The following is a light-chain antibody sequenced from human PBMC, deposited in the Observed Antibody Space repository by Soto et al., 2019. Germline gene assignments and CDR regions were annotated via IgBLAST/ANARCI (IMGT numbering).Light chain of an antibody. CDR2: DAS. Sequence: DIQMTQSPSTLSASVGDRVTITCRASQSITTWLAWYQQKPGKAPNLLIYDASSLESGVPSRFSGSGSGTEFTLTTSSLQPDDFATYYCQHYKSYPWTFGQGTKVEIK. CDR3: QHYKSYPWT. V-gene: IGKV1-5*01. CDR1: QSITTW. J-gene: IGKJ1*01.